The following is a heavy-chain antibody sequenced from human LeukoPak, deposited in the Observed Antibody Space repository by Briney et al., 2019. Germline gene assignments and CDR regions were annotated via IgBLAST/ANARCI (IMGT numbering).Heavy chain of an antibody. CDR3: ARTYGSGSYSSAFDI. CDR2: IYYSGST. J-gene: IGHJ3*02. Sequence: SQTLSLTCTVSGGSISSGGYYWSWIRQHPRKGLEWIGYIYYSGSTYYNPSLKSRVTISVDTSKNQFPLKLSSVTAADTAVYYCARTYGSGSYSSAFDIWGQGTIVTVSS. D-gene: IGHD3-10*01. CDR1: GGSISSGGYY. V-gene: IGHV4-31*03.